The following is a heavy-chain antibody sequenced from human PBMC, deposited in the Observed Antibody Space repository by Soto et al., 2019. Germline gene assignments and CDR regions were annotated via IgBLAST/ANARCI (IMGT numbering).Heavy chain of an antibody. CDR1: GFSLSTTGEG. Sequence: QITLKESGPTLVKPTQTLTLTCTFSGFSLSTTGEGVGWIRQPPGKALEWLAVIYWNDDKSYSPSLKSRLTISKDTSKKQVVLTMMNMAPVDTGTYYCAQVDDVAGLFAYLGQGTLVTVSS. CDR2: IYWNDDK. D-gene: IGHD6-13*01. V-gene: IGHV2-5*01. CDR3: AQVDDVAGLFAY. J-gene: IGHJ4*02.